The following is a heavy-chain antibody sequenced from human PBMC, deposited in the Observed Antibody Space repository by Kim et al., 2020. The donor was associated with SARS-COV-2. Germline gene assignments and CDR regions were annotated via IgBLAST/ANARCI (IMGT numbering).Heavy chain of an antibody. D-gene: IGHD1-1*01. CDR3: ARDLATAGTRSES. CDR1: GGSLSAYY. Sequence: SETLSLTCGVSGGSLSAYYWSWIRQFPGKGLEWIGEIDDSGDTNYNPSLEGRGSMSVGTSRSQFSLTLTSVTAADTAVYYCARDLATAGTRSESWGLGT. J-gene: IGHJ5*02. CDR2: IDDSGDT. V-gene: IGHV4-34*01.